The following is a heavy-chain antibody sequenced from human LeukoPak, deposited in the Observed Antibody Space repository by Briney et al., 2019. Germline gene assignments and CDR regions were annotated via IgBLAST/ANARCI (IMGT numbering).Heavy chain of an antibody. Sequence: GGSLRLSCAASGFIFSDYSMNWVRQAPGKGLEWVSHITSSSSTIYYADSVKGRFTIPRDNGKNSLYLQMNSLRAEDTAVYYCAREGPYSSSNDWGQGTLVTVSS. CDR1: GFIFSDYS. D-gene: IGHD6-6*01. J-gene: IGHJ4*02. V-gene: IGHV3-48*01. CDR3: AREGPYSSSND. CDR2: ITSSSSTI.